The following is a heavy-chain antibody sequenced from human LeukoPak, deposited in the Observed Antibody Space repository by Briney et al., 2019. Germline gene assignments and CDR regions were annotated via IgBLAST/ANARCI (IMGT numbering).Heavy chain of an antibody. Sequence: GGSLRLSCAASGFTFSSYEMNWVRQAPGKGLQWVSDTSSSGTTIYHADSVKGRFTISRDNAKNSLYLQMNSLRAEDTAVYYCARKYCSTTSCLFDNWGQGTLVTVSS. CDR2: TSSSGTTI. CDR1: GFTFSSYE. V-gene: IGHV3-48*03. CDR3: ARKYCSTTSCLFDN. D-gene: IGHD2-2*01. J-gene: IGHJ4*02.